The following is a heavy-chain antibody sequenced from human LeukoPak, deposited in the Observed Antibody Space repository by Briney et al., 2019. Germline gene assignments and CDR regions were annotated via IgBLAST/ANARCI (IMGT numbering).Heavy chain of an antibody. J-gene: IGHJ4*02. V-gene: IGHV4-31*03. CDR3: ARDRGDGYNYLDY. Sequence: SQTLSLTCTVSGGSISSGGYYWSWIRQHPGKGLEWIGYIYYSGSTYYNPSLKGRVTISVDTSKNQFSLKLSSVTAADTAVYYCARDRGDGYNYLDYWGQGTLVTVSS. CDR1: GGSISSGGYY. CDR2: IYYSGST. D-gene: IGHD5-24*01.